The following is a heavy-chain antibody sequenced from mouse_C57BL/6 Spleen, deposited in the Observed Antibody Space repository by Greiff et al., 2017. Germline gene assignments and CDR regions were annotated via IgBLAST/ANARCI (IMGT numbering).Heavy chain of an antibody. D-gene: IGHD1-1*01. CDR1: GFTFSSYA. CDR3: ARTTVVATDAMDY. Sequence: EVQVVESGEGLVKPGGSLKLSCAASGFTFSSYAMSWVRQTPEKRLEWVATISDGGSYTYYPDNVKGRFTISRDNAKNNLYLQMSHLKSEDTAMYYCARTTVVATDAMDYWGQGTSVTVSS. J-gene: IGHJ4*01. V-gene: IGHV5-4*01. CDR2: ISDGGSYT.